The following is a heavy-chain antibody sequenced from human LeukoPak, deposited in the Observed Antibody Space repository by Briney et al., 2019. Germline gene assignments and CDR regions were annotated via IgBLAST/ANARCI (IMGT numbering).Heavy chain of an antibody. D-gene: IGHD5-18*01. CDR2: ISSSGSTI. CDR1: GFTFSSYE. Sequence: GGSLRLSCAASGFTFSSYEMNWVRQAPGKGLEWVSYISSSGSTIYYADSVKGRFTISRDDAKNSLYLQMNSLRAEDTAVYYCARDGGYSYGYGPTHFDYWGQGTLVTVSS. V-gene: IGHV3-48*03. CDR3: ARDGGYSYGYGPTHFDY. J-gene: IGHJ4*02.